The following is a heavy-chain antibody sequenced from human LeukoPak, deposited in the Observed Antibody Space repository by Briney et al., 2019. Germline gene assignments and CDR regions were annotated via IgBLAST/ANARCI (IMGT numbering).Heavy chain of an antibody. CDR3: ARDLYCSGDSCYSGLEY. Sequence: GGSLRLSCAASGFTFSNFAMHWVRQAPGKGLEWVAVISYDENNKYYADSVKGRFTISRDNSKNTLYLQMNSLRAEDTAVYYCARDLYCSGDSCYSGLEYWGQGTLVTVSS. D-gene: IGHD2-15*01. V-gene: IGHV3-30*04. J-gene: IGHJ4*02. CDR1: GFTFSNFA. CDR2: ISYDENNK.